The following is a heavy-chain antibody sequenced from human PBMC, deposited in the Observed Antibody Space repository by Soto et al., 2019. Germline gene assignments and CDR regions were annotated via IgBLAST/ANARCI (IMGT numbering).Heavy chain of an antibody. CDR2: INSDGSST. D-gene: IGHD2-15*01. V-gene: IGHV3-74*01. J-gene: IGHJ4*02. Sequence: VGTLWVSCGAWGFCFCSCWMHYFRQAPGKGPAWVSRINSDGSSTTYADSVKGRFTISRDNTKNTLYLQMNSLRAEDTAVYYCAIVYCSGGSCYSVDYWGQGTLVTVSS. CDR3: AIVYCSGGSCYSVDY. CDR1: GFCFCSCW.